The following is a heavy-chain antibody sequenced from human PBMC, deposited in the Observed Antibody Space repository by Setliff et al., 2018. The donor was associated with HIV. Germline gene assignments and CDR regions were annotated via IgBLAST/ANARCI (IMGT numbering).Heavy chain of an antibody. CDR2: IYSTGST. V-gene: IGHV4-59*11. CDR3: AKGAGFYGDYTFDY. D-gene: IGHD4-17*01. Sequence: PSETLSLTCTVSGASISSHYWSWIRQSPGRELEWIGYIYSTGSTNYNPSLQSRVSISMDASKNKSSQKVTSVTSADTAVYYCAKGAGFYGDYTFDYWGQGHLVTVS. J-gene: IGHJ4*02. CDR1: GASISSHY.